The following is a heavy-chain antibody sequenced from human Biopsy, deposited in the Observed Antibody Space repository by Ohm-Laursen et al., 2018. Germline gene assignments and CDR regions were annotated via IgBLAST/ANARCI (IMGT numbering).Heavy chain of an antibody. D-gene: IGHD3-3*01. CDR3: ARDPGYDFWSGSDPFDI. Sequence: GASVKVSRKTSGYIFTAYGISWVRQAPGQGLEWMGWISTYNDDTKIAQKFQGRISMTTDTSTRTAYMELRSLRSGDTAIYFCARDPGYDFWSGSDPFDIWGQGTLVTVS. CDR1: GYIFTAYG. V-gene: IGHV1-18*04. CDR2: ISTYNDDT. J-gene: IGHJ3*02.